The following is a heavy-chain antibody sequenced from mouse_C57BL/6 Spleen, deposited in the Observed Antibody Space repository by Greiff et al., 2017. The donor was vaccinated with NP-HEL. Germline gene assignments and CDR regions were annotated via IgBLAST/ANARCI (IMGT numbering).Heavy chain of an antibody. CDR3: ARRYYGSFYAMDY. J-gene: IGHJ4*01. CDR2: IDPSDSYT. D-gene: IGHD1-1*01. V-gene: IGHV1-59*01. CDR1: GYTFTSYW. Sequence: QVQLKQSGAELVRPGTSVKLSCKASGYTFTSYWMHWVKQRPGQGLEWIGVIDPSDSYTNYNQKFKGKATLTVDTSSSTSYMQLSSLTSEDSAVYYCARRYYGSFYAMDYWGQGTSVTVSS.